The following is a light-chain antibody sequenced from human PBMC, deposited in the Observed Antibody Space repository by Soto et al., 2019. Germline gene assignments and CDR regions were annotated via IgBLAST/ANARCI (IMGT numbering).Light chain of an antibody. V-gene: IGKV3-15*01. J-gene: IGKJ4*01. CDR1: QSVSSN. Sequence: EIVMTQSPASLSVSPGERATLACRASQSVSSNLAGYQQKPGQAPRLLIYGASTRATGIPARFSGSGSGTDFTHTISSLQSEDFAVYYCQQYNNWPPLTFGGGTKVEIK. CDR2: GAS. CDR3: QQYNNWPPLT.